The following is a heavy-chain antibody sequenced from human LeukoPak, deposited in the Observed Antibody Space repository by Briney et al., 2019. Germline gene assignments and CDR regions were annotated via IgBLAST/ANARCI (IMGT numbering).Heavy chain of an antibody. CDR1: GYIFTNYL. V-gene: IGHV5-51*01. J-gene: IGHJ4*02. CDR3: ARQATNYDSSGYYSYYFDY. D-gene: IGHD3-22*01. Sequence: KAGESLKISCTGSGYIFTNYLIGWVRQVPGKGLEWMGIIYPGDSDTRYSPSFQGQVTISADKSINTAYLQWSSLKASDTAMYYCARQATNYDSSGYYSYYFDYWGQGTLVTVST. CDR2: IYPGDSDT.